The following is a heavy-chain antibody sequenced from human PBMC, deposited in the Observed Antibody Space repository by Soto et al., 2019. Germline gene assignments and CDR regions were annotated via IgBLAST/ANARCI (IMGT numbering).Heavy chain of an antibody. V-gene: IGHV1-46*01. CDR2: INPSGGST. CDR1: GYTFTSYG. D-gene: IGHD6-13*01. J-gene: IGHJ4*02. Sequence: ASVKVSCKASGYTFTSYGISWVRQAPGQGLEWMGIINPSGGSTSYAQKFQGRVTMTRDTSTSTVYMELSSLRSEDTAVYYCALLAAAGNFDYWGQGTLVTVSS. CDR3: ALLAAAGNFDY.